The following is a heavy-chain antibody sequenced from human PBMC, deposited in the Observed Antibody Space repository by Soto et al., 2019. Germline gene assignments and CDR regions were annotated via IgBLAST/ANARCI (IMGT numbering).Heavy chain of an antibody. V-gene: IGHV4-39*01. CDR3: ARHFVAVVIKGWGY. D-gene: IGHD3-22*01. Sequence: QLQLQESGPGLVKPSETLSLTCTVSGGSIDRSNYYWDWIRQPPGKGLEWIGTTYYTGNAYYNPSLKSRVTLSVDTSKNQFSLKLISVTAADTAVYYCARHFVAVVIKGWGYWGQGTLVTVSS. CDR2: TYYTGNA. CDR1: GGSIDRSNYY. J-gene: IGHJ4*02.